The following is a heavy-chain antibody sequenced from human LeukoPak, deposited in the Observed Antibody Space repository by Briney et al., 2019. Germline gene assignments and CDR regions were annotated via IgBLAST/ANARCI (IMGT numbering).Heavy chain of an antibody. D-gene: IGHD6-19*01. CDR1: GGSFSGYY. V-gene: IGHV4-34*01. CDR3: ASYSGWYHFDY. J-gene: IGHJ4*02. CDR2: INHSGST. Sequence: SETLSLTCAVYGGSFSGYYWSWIRQPPGKGLEWIGEINHSGSTNYNPSLKSRVTVSVDTSKNQFSLKLSSVTAADTAVYYCASYSGWYHFDYWGQGTLVTVSS.